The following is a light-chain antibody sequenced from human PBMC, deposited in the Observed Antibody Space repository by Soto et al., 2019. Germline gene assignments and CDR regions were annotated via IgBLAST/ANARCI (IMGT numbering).Light chain of an antibody. V-gene: IGLV2-14*01. J-gene: IGLJ1*01. CDR3: NSYPSPYTGV. CDR2: EVS. Sequence: QSALTQPASVSGSPGQSITISCAGTSSDVGGYKYVSWYQQHPGRAPKLLIYEVSNRPSGVSNRFSGSKSGNTASLTISGLQAEDEAHYYCNSYPSPYTGVFGTGTKLTVL. CDR1: SSDVGGYKY.